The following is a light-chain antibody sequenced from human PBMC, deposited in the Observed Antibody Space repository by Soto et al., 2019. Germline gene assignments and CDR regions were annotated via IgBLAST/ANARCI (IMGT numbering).Light chain of an antibody. CDR2: GAS. CDR1: QSVSSNY. V-gene: IGKV3-20*01. CDR3: QQYGSSPFT. J-gene: IGKJ3*01. Sequence: EIVLTQSPGTLSLSPGERATLSCRASQSVSSNYLAWYQQKPGQAPRLLIYGASSRATGTPDRFSGSGAGTDFTRTISRLEPEDFAVYYCQQYGSSPFTFGPGTKVEIK.